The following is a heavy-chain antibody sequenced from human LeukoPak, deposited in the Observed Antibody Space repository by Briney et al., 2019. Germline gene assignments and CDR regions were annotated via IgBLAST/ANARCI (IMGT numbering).Heavy chain of an antibody. CDR3: AKVGISSGWYRSPVDY. CDR1: GFTFSSYA. Sequence: GGSLRLSCAASGFTFSSYAMSWVRQAPGKGLEWVSAISGSGGSTYYADPVKGRFTISRDNSKNTLYLQMSSLRAEDTAVYYCAKVGISSGWYRSPVDYWGQGTLVTVSS. D-gene: IGHD6-19*01. J-gene: IGHJ4*02. CDR2: ISGSGGST. V-gene: IGHV3-23*01.